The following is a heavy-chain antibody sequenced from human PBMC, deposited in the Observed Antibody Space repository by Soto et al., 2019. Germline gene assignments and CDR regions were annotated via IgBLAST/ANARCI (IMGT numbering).Heavy chain of an antibody. J-gene: IGHJ4*02. Sequence: GGSLRLSCVASGFTFSSYAMSWVRQAPGKGLEWVSTISDSGGSTYYAASVKGRFTISRDNSKNTLYLLMNSLSAEDTALYYCAKFHGSGTYYNFPDYWGQGTLVTVSS. CDR3: AKFHGSGTYYNFPDY. V-gene: IGHV3-23*01. D-gene: IGHD3-10*01. CDR1: GFTFSSYA. CDR2: ISDSGGST.